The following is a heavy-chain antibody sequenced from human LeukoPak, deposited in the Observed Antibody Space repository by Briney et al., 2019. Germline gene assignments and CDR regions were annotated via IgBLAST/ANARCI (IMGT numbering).Heavy chain of an antibody. CDR3: ARGSSGSYYAYYYYGMDG. J-gene: IGHJ6*02. Sequence: SRVTISVDTSKNQFSLKLSSVTAADTAVYYCARGSSGSYYAYYYYGMDGWGQGTTVTVSS. D-gene: IGHD1-26*01. V-gene: IGHV4-34*01.